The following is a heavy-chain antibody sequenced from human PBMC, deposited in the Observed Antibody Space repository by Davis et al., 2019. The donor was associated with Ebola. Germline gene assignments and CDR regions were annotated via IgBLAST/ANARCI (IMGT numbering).Heavy chain of an antibody. J-gene: IGHJ3*02. CDR3: AKVRSYDAFDI. CDR1: GFTFDDYA. Sequence: GESLKISCAASGFTFDDYAMHWVRQAPGKGLEWVSAISGSGGSTYYADSVKGRFTISRDNSKNTLYLQMNSLRAEDTAVYYCAKVRSYDAFDIWGQGTMVTVSS. V-gene: IGHV3-23*01. CDR2: ISGSGGST.